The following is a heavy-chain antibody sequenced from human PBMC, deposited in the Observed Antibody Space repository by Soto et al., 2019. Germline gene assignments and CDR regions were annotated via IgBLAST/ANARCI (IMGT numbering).Heavy chain of an antibody. CDR2: MNPSSGKT. J-gene: IGHJ4*02. CDR1: GYTFTDYD. V-gene: IGHV1-8*01. CDR3: STWGRDGWYTGFF. Sequence: QVQLVQSGAEVKTPGASVKVSCKASGYTFTDYDISWVRQAPGQGLEWVGRMNPSSGKTDYAQNFQARVTMTRDTSINTAYLELSNLGYEDTAVFYCSTWGRDGWYTGFFWGQGTLVTVAS. D-gene: IGHD6-19*01.